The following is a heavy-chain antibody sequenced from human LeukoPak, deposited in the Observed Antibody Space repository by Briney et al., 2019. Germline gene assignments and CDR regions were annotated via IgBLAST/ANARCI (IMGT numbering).Heavy chain of an antibody. Sequence: PVKVSCKASGGTFSSYAISWVRQAPGQGLEWMGGIIPIFGTANYAQKFQGRVTITTDESTSTAYMELSSLRSEDTAVYYCARGSRSDQPAPRHSYYYYMDVWGKGTTVTVSS. V-gene: IGHV1-69*05. CDR2: IIPIFGTA. D-gene: IGHD2-2*01. CDR1: GGTFSSYA. J-gene: IGHJ6*03. CDR3: ARGSRSDQPAPRHSYYYYMDV.